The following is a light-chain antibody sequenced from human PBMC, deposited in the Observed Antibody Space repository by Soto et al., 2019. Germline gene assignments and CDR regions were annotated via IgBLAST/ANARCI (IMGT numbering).Light chain of an antibody. CDR1: QSVSSSY. CDR3: QQYGSLRT. J-gene: IGKJ1*01. V-gene: IGKV3-20*01. Sequence: EIVLTQSPGTLSLSPGERATLSCRASQSVSSSYLAWYQQKPGQAPRLLIYGASSRPTGLPDRFSGSGSGTDFTLTISRLEPEDVAVYYCQQYGSLRTFGQGTKVEIK. CDR2: GAS.